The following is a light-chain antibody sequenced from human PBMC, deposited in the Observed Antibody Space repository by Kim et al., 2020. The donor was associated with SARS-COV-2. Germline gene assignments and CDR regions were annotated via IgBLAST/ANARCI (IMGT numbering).Light chain of an antibody. V-gene: IGLV2-11*01. CDR1: SSNVGGYNY. Sequence: QAVTISFTGPSSNVGGYNYVSWYQQHPGKAPKLMIYDVSKRPSGVPDRFSGSKSGNTASLTISGLQAEDEADYYCCSYAGSYTFYVFGTGTKVTVL. J-gene: IGLJ1*01. CDR2: DVS. CDR3: CSYAGSYTFYV.